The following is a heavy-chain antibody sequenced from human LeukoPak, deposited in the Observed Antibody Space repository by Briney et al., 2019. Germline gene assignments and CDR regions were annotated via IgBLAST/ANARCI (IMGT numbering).Heavy chain of an antibody. J-gene: IGHJ5*02. Sequence: PSETLSLTCTVSRDSISSSNYYWGWIRQPPGKGLEWIGSIYYSGSTNYNPSLKSRVTISVDTSKNQFSLKLSSVTAADTAVYYCARRSGWLPYNWFDPWGQGTLVTVSS. CDR3: ARRSGWLPYNWFDP. CDR1: RDSISSSNYY. D-gene: IGHD6-19*01. CDR2: IYYSGST. V-gene: IGHV4-39*07.